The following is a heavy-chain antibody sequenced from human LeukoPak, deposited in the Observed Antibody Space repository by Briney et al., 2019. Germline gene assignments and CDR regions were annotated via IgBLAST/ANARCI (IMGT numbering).Heavy chain of an antibody. CDR3: ARASGSGPYYPLDY. CDR1: AYSISSGYY. CDR2: IYHSEST. D-gene: IGHD3-10*01. V-gene: IGHV4-38-2*01. Sequence: SETLSLTCAVSAYSISSGYYWGWIRQPPGKGLEWIGSIYHSESTYYNPSLNSRVTISLDTSKNQFSLKLRSVTAADTAMYYCARASGSGPYYPLDYWGQGTLVTVSS. J-gene: IGHJ4*02.